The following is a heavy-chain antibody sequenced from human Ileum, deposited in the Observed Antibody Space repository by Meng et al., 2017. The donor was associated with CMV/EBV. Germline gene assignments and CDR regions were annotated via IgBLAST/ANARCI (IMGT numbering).Heavy chain of an antibody. J-gene: IGHJ4*02. D-gene: IGHD6-13*01. Sequence: QLQLQGSGRGLVTPSETLSLTCTVSGGSIRSSPHYWGWIRQPPGKGLEWIASIYYSGTTYYNPSLKSRVTVSVDTSKNQFSLRLSSVTAADTAVFYCARSQTAAGGASIDYWGQGTLVTVSS. V-gene: IGHV4-39*07. CDR2: IYYSGTT. CDR1: GGSIRSSPHY. CDR3: ARSQTAAGGASIDY.